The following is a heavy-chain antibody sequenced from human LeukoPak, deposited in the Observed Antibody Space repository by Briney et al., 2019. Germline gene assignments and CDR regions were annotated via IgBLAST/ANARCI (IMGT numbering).Heavy chain of an antibody. CDR2: ISSSSSYI. J-gene: IGHJ4*02. Sequence: GGSLRLSCAASGFTFSSYSMNWVRQAPGKGLEWVSSISSSSSYIYYADSVKGRFTISRDSAKNSLYLQMNSLRAEDTAVYYCARDEKGRYYGSGSPSVWGQGTLVTVSS. CDR1: GFTFSSYS. CDR3: ARDEKGRYYGSGSPSV. D-gene: IGHD3-10*01. V-gene: IGHV3-21*01.